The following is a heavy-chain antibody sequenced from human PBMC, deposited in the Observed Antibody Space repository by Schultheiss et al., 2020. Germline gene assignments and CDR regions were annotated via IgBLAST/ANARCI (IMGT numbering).Heavy chain of an antibody. D-gene: IGHD2-2*01. CDR1: GGSISSYH. CDR3: ARGRRRYCSSTSCYHWFDP. J-gene: IGHJ5*02. CDR2: IYTSGST. Sequence: SETLSLTCTVSGGSISSYHWSWIRQPAGKGLEWIGRIYTSGSTNYNPSLKSRVTMSLDTSKNQFSLKLSSVTAADTAVYYCARGRRRYCSSTSCYHWFDPWGQGTLVTVSS. V-gene: IGHV4-4*07.